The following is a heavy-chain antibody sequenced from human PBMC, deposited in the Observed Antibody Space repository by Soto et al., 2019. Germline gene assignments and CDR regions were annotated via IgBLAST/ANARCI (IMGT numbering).Heavy chain of an antibody. CDR3: ARDNDILTAIDY. CDR1: GFTFSSYG. V-gene: IGHV3-33*01. CDR2: IWYDGSNK. J-gene: IGHJ4*02. Sequence: GGSLRLSCAASGFTFSSYGMHWVRQAPGKGLEWVAVIWYDGSNKYYADSVKGRFTISRDNSKNTLYLQMNSLRAEDTAVYYCARDNDILTAIDYWGQGTLVTVSS. D-gene: IGHD3-9*01.